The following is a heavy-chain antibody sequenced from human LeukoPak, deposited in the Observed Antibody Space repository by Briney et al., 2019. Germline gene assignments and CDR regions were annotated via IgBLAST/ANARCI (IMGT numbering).Heavy chain of an antibody. CDR3: ARITPGSSGWYGGDY. D-gene: IGHD6-19*01. J-gene: IGHJ4*02. Sequence: GESLKISCKGSGYSFTSYWIGWVRQMPGKGLEWMGIIYPGDSDTRYSPSFQGQVTISADKSISTAYLQWSSLKASDTAMYYCARITPGSSGWYGGDYWGQGTLVTVSS. CDR1: GYSFTSYW. CDR2: IYPGDSDT. V-gene: IGHV5-51*01.